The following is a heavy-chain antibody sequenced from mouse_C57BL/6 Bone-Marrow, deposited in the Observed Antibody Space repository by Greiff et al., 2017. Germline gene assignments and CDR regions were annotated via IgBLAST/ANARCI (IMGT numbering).Heavy chain of an antibody. D-gene: IGHD1-1*01. J-gene: IGHJ2*01. Sequence: VQLQQSGAELVRPGTSVKVSCKASGYAFTNYLIEWVKQRPGQGLEWIGVINPGSGGTNYNEKFKGKATLTADKSSSTAYMQLSSLTSEDSAVYCVAIFYYYGSSLVYFWGQGTTPTLSS. V-gene: IGHV1-54*01. CDR2: INPGSGGT. CDR3: AIFYYYGSSLVYF. CDR1: GYAFTNYL.